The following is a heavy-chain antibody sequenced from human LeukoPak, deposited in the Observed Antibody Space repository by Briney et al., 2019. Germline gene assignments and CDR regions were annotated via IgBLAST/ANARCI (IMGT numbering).Heavy chain of an antibody. V-gene: IGHV3-30*02. CDR3: AKDRSYHYFDY. Sequence: GGSLRLSCASSGFTFSTYGMHWVRQAPGKGLEWVAFIRYDGSEKYSTDSVKGRFTISRDNSKNTLYLRMNSLTAEDTAVYYCAKDRSYHYFDYWGQGTLVTVSS. CDR2: IRYDGSEK. J-gene: IGHJ4*02. CDR1: GFTFSTYG. D-gene: IGHD5-18*01.